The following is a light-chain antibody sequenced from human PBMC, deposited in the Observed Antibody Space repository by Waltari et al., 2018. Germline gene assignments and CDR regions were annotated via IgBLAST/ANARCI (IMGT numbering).Light chain of an antibody. CDR1: SIGTKS. V-gene: IGLV3-21*02. CDR3: QVWDSSSNHAV. J-gene: IGLJ2*01. Sequence: SYVLTQPASVSVAPGQTATITCGGKSIGTKSVHWYRQRAGQTPVIVVYEDIKRPPGVPERFSGSNSGNTATLTITRVEDGDEADYYCQVWDSSSNHAVFGGGTKLTVL. CDR2: EDI.